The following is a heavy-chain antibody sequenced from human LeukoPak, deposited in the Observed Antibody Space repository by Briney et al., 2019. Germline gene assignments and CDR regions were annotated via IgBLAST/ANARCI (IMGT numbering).Heavy chain of an antibody. V-gene: IGHV4-4*07. CDR1: DDSISSYY. D-gene: IGHD2-2*01. Sequence: SETLSLTCTVSDDSISSYYWSWIRQPAGKGLEWIGRIYTSGSTYYNPSLKGRVAMSVDTSKNQFSLKLSSVTAADTAVYYCARDHALYCSSTSCYPSAEYYFDYWGQGTLSPSPQ. CDR2: IYTSGST. J-gene: IGHJ4*02. CDR3: ARDHALYCSSTSCYPSAEYYFDY.